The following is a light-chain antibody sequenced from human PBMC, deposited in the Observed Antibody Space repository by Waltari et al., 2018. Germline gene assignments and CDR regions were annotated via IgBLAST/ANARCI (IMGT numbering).Light chain of an antibody. V-gene: IGKV3-15*01. J-gene: IGKJ4*01. CDR1: KSVSTN. Sequence: ETIMTQSPLTLSWSPGDTVTPPCRGSKSVSTNLAWYQQKPGQAPTPLIYHASTRATGIPARFSGSGSGTEFTLTVTRLQSEDIGTYYCQQYNEWPPLTFGGGTKVEIK. CDR3: QQYNEWPPLT. CDR2: HAS.